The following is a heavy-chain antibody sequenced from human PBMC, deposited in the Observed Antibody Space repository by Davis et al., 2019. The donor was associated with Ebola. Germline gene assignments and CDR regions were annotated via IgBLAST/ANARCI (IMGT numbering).Heavy chain of an antibody. V-gene: IGHV3-23*01. J-gene: IGHJ4*02. Sequence: GESLKISCAASGFTFSSYAMSWVRQAPGKGLEWVSAISGSGGSTYYADSVKGRFTISRDNSKNTLYLQMNSLRAEDTAVYYCARASPRDTIFGVVIPHLDYWGQGTLVTVSS. CDR1: GFTFSSYA. CDR2: ISGSGGST. D-gene: IGHD3-3*01. CDR3: ARASPRDTIFGVVIPHLDY.